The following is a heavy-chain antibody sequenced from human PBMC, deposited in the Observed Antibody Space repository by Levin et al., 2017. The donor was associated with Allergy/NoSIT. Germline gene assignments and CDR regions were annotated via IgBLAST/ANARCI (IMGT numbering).Heavy chain of an antibody. Sequence: GASVKVSCKGSGYSFTSYWIGWVRQMPGKGLEWMGIIYPGDSDTRYSPSFQGQVTISADKSISTAYLQWSSLKASDTAMYYCARGHCSGGSCPNWFDPWGQGTLVTVSS. D-gene: IGHD2-15*01. V-gene: IGHV5-51*03. CDR1: GYSFTSYW. CDR3: ARGHCSGGSCPNWFDP. CDR2: IYPGDSDT. J-gene: IGHJ5*02.